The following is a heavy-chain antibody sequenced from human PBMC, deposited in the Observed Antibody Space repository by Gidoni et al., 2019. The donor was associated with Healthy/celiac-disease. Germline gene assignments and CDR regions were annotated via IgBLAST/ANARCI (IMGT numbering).Heavy chain of an antibody. D-gene: IGHD6-13*01. V-gene: IGHV3-21*01. CDR2: ISSSSSYI. CDR1: GFTFSSYS. J-gene: IGHJ4*02. CDR3: ARTGTPADY. Sequence: EVQLVESGGGLVKPGGSLRLSGAASGFTFSSYSMNWVRQATGKGLEWVSSISSSSSYIYDADSVKGLFTISIDNAKNSRYLQMNSLRSEDTAVYYRARTGTPADYWGQGTLLTVSS.